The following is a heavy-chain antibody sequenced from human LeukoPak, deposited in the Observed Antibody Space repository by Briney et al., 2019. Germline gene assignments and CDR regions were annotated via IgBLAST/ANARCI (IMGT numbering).Heavy chain of an antibody. CDR3: AREVRGGDYDY. J-gene: IGHJ4*02. Sequence: GRSLRLSCAASGFTFSSYGMHWVRQAPGKGLEWVAVIWYDGSNKYYADSVKGRFTISRDNSKNTLYLQMNSLRAEDTAVYYCAREVRGGDYDYWGQGTLVTVSS. V-gene: IGHV3-33*01. CDR2: IWYDGSNK. D-gene: IGHD2-21*01. CDR1: GFTFSSYG.